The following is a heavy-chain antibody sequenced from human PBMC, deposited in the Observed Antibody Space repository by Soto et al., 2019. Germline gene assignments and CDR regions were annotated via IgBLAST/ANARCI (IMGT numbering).Heavy chain of an antibody. CDR2: ISGHNGNT. Sequence: GXSGKGSCNASVYSFTSYGISWVRQAPGQGPEWMGWISGHNGNTNHPQSLQGRVTMTTDTSRNTAYMELRSLRSDDTAVYYCARHRFNYYDDTVYYYFDYWGQGTLVTVSS. D-gene: IGHD3-22*01. CDR1: VYSFTSYG. J-gene: IGHJ4*02. V-gene: IGHV1-18*04. CDR3: ARHRFNYYDDTVYYYFDY.